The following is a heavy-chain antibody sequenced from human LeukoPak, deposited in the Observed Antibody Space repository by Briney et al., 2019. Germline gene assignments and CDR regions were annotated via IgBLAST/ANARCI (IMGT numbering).Heavy chain of an antibody. CDR1: GGSISSGGYY. Sequence: SETLSLTCTVSGGSISSGGYYWSWIRQPPGKGLEWIGYIYHSGSTYYNPSLKSRVTISVDRSKNQFSLKLSSVTAADTAVYYCARGQATQQLLTNAFDIWGQGTMVTVSS. CDR2: IYHSGST. CDR3: ARGQATQQLLTNAFDI. D-gene: IGHD6-13*01. J-gene: IGHJ3*02. V-gene: IGHV4-30-2*01.